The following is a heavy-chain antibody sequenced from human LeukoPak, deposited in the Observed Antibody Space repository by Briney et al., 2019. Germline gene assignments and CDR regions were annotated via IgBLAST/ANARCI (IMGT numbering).Heavy chain of an antibody. J-gene: IGHJ3*02. CDR3: ARGYYDSSDDDAFDI. D-gene: IGHD3-22*01. CDR1: GFTFDDYG. Sequence: PGGSLRLSCAASGFTFDDYGMSWVRQAPGKGLEWVSGINWNGGSTGYADSVKGRFTISRDNAKNSLYLQMNSLRAEDTALYYCARGYYDSSDDDAFDIWSQGTMVTVTS. V-gene: IGHV3-20*04. CDR2: INWNGGST.